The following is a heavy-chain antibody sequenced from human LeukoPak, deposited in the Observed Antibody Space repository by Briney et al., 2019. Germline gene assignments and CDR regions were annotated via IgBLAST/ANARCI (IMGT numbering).Heavy chain of an antibody. CDR2: NSSSSSYI. CDR1: GFTFSSYS. CDR3: VNYYDSSDYQQPNHFGY. V-gene: IGHV3-21*01. Sequence: GGSLRLSCAATGFTFSSYSMNWVRQATGKGLEWVSSNSSSSSYIYYADSVKGRFTISRDNAKNSLYLQMNSLRAEDTAVYYCVNYYDSSDYQQPNHFGYWGQGTLVTVSS. J-gene: IGHJ4*02. D-gene: IGHD3-22*01.